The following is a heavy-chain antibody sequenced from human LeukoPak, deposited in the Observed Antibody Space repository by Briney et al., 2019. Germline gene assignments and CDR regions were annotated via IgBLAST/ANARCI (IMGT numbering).Heavy chain of an antibody. CDR1: GFTFSSYG. D-gene: IGHD1-26*01. V-gene: IGHV3-30*18. CDR3: AKQQWELVYYGMDV. J-gene: IGHJ6*02. CDR2: ISYDGGNK. Sequence: GGSLRLSCAASGFTFSSYGMHWVRQAPGKGLEWVAVISYDGGNKYYADSVKGRFTISRDNSKNTLYLQMNSLRAEDTAVYYCAKQQWELVYYGMDVWGQGTTVTVSS.